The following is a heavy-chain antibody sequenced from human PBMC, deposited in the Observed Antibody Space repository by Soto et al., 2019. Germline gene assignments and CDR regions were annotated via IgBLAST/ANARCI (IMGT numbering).Heavy chain of an antibody. CDR2: IYGGGTT. J-gene: IGHJ4*02. CDR1: GFTVSSKY. V-gene: IGHV3-53*01. D-gene: IGHD6-19*01. CDR3: VQTTGWPGFDF. Sequence: EVQLVESGGGLIQPGGSLRPSCAASGFTVSSKYMTWVRQAPGKGLEWVSVIYGGGTTYYADSVKGRFTISRDNSKNTLYLQMNSLRAEDTAVYYCVQTTGWPGFDFWGQGTLVTVSS.